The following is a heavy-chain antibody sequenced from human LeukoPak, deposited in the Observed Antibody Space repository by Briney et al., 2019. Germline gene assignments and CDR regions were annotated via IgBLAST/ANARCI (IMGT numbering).Heavy chain of an antibody. CDR1: GFTYDDYA. CDR3: AKGGTDPAAPVDS. CDR2: ITWNSGAR. J-gene: IGHJ5*01. D-gene: IGHD2-2*01. V-gene: IGHV3-9*01. Sequence: GGSLRLSCVASGFTYDDYAMHWVRQPPGKGLELVSTITWNSGARHYADSVKGRFTISRDNAKNSLFLLMNSLGSEDTAFYFCAKGGTDPAAPVDSWGQGTLVTVSS.